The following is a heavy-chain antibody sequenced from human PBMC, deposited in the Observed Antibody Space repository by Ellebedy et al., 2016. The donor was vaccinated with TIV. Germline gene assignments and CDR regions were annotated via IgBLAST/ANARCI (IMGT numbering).Heavy chain of an antibody. V-gene: IGHV4-59*01. J-gene: IGHJ4*02. CDR2: IYYSGST. Sequence: MPSETLSLTCTVSGGSISSYYWSWFRQPPGKGLEWIGYIYYSGSTNYNPSLKSRVTISVDTSKNQFSLKLSSVTAADTAVYYCARSTSPDYWGQGTLVTVSS. CDR1: GGSISSYY. D-gene: IGHD2-2*01. CDR3: ARSTSPDY.